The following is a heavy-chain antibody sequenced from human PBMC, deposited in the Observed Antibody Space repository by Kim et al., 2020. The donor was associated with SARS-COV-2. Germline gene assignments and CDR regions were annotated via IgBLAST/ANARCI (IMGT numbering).Heavy chain of an antibody. J-gene: IGHJ5*02. CDR1: GFTFSNAW. V-gene: IGHV3-15*01. D-gene: IGHD3-10*01. CDR3: TTDIGAVWFGELGDWFDP. CDR2: IKSKTDGGTT. Sequence: GGSLRLSCAASGFTFSNAWMSWVRQAPGKGLEWVGRIKSKTDGGTTDYAAPVKGRFTISRDDSKNTLYLQMNSLKTEDTAVYYCTTDIGAVWFGELGDWFDPWGQGTLVTVSS.